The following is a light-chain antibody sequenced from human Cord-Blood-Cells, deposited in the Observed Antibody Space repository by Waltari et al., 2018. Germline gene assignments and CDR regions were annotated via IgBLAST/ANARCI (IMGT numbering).Light chain of an antibody. J-gene: IGLJ3*02. V-gene: IGLV2-14*01. Sequence: QSALTQPASMSGSPGQSITISCTGTSSDVGGYNYVSWYQQHPGKAPKLRIYDVSNRPAGVSNRFSGSKSGNTASLTISGLQAEDEADYYCSSYTSSSTWVFGGGTKLTVL. CDR2: DVS. CDR3: SSYTSSSTWV. CDR1: SSDVGGYNY.